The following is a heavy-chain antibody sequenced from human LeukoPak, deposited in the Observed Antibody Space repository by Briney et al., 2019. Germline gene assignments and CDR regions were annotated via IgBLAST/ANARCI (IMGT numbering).Heavy chain of an antibody. CDR1: GYTFTSYG. Sequence: ASVKVSCKASGYTFTSYGISWVRQAPGQGLEWMGWISAYSGNTNYAQKLQGRVTMTTDTSTSTAYMELRSLRSDDTAVYYCARDRGVRHYYDSSGYPVWGQGTLVTVSS. CDR2: ISAYSGNT. CDR3: ARDRGVRHYYDSSGYPV. J-gene: IGHJ4*02. D-gene: IGHD3-22*01. V-gene: IGHV1-18*01.